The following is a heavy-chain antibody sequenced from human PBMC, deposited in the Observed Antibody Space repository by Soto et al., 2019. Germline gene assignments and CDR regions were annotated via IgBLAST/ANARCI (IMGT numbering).Heavy chain of an antibody. CDR2: ISAYNGNT. CDR1: GYTFTTYS. J-gene: IGHJ5*02. Sequence: VKVSCKASGYTFTTYSISWVRQAPGQGLEWMGWISAYNGNTNYAQKFQGRVTMTTDTSTSTAYMELRSLRSDDTAVYYCARGCSSSSCSDAGPLLWLDPWGQGTLVTVSS. V-gene: IGHV1-18*01. D-gene: IGHD2-2*01. CDR3: ARGCSSSSCSDAGPLLWLDP.